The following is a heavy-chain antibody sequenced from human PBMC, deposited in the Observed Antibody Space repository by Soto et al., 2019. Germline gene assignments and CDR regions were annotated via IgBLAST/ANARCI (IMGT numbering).Heavy chain of an antibody. V-gene: IGHV3-20*04. CDR3: ARDPTGGSGSYFPGPQSAGFDY. D-gene: IGHD3-10*01. Sequence: EVQLVESGGGVVRPGGSLRLSCAASGFTFDDYGMSWVRQAPGKGLEWVSGINWNGGSTGYADSVKGRFTISRDNAKNSLYLQMNSLRAEDTALYYCARDPTGGSGSYFPGPQSAGFDYWGQGTLVTVSS. CDR1: GFTFDDYG. CDR2: INWNGGST. J-gene: IGHJ4*02.